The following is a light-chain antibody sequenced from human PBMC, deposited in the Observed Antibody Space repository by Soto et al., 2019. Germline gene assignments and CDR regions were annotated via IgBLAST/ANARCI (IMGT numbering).Light chain of an antibody. CDR2: GAF. V-gene: IGKV3-15*01. CDR1: QIIGTN. J-gene: IGKJ2*01. CDR3: QQYDKWPYT. Sequence: ENVLTQSPATLSVSPGERATLSCRTSQIIGTNLAWYQQKPGQAPRLLIYGAFIRAPGFPVRFRGTESGSEFTLTISSLQSEDGALYYCQQYDKWPYTFGQGTNLEIK.